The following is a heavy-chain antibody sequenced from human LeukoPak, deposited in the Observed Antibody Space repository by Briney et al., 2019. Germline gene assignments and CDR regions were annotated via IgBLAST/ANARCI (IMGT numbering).Heavy chain of an antibody. CDR2: INHSGST. CDR1: GGSFSGYY. J-gene: IGHJ4*02. Sequence: PSETLSLTCAVYGGSFSGYYWSWIRQPPGKGLEWIGEINHSGSTNYNPSLKSRVTISVDTSKNQFSLKLSSVTAADTAVYYCARLGSSSWYYWGQGTLVTVSS. V-gene: IGHV4-34*01. D-gene: IGHD6-13*01. CDR3: ARLGSSSWYY.